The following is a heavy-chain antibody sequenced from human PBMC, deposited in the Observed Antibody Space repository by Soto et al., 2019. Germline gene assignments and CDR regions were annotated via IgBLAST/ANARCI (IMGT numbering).Heavy chain of an antibody. CDR3: AGTTSHYWYYMDV. D-gene: IGHD1-7*01. J-gene: IGHJ6*03. Sequence: SQTLSLTCAISGDSVSSNSAAWNWIRQSPSRGLEWLGRTYYRSKWYNDYAVSVRSRITVNPDTSKNQFSLQLTSVTPEDTAVYYCAGTTSHYWYYMDVWGKGTTVTVSS. CDR1: GDSVSSNSAA. V-gene: IGHV6-1*01. CDR2: TYYRSKWYN.